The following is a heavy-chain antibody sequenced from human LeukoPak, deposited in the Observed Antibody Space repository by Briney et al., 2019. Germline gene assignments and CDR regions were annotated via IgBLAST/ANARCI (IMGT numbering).Heavy chain of an antibody. Sequence: GGSLRLSCAASGFTFSSYAMHWVRQAPGKGLEWVAVISYDGSNKYYADSVKGRFTISRDNSKNTLYLQMNSLRAEDTAVYYCATVRDITEAGTLHFDYWGQGTLVTVSS. CDR3: ATVRDITEAGTLHFDY. D-gene: IGHD6-19*01. V-gene: IGHV3-30-3*01. J-gene: IGHJ4*02. CDR2: ISYDGSNK. CDR1: GFTFSSYA.